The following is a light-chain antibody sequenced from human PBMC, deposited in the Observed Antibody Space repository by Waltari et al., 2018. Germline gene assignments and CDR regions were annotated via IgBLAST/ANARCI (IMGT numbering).Light chain of an antibody. Sequence: DIVMTQSPDSLAVSLGERATINCKSSQSVLYSSNNKNYLAWYQQKPGQPPKLLIYWASTRESGVPDRCSGSGSGTDFTLTISSLQAEDVAVYYCQQYYSSPWMLGQGTKVEIK. CDR1: QSVLYSSNNKNY. CDR2: WAS. V-gene: IGKV4-1*01. CDR3: QQYYSSPWM. J-gene: IGKJ1*01.